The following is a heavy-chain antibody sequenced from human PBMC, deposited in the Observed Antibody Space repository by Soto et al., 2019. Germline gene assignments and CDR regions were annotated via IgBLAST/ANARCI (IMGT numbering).Heavy chain of an antibody. D-gene: IGHD3-22*01. CDR3: AKDGPSMIVVVITSIGYFDY. CDR2: ISGSGGST. V-gene: IGHV3-23*01. CDR1: GFTFSSYA. J-gene: IGHJ4*02. Sequence: GGSLRLSCAASGFTFSSYAMSWVRQAPGKGLEWVSAISGSGGSTYYADSVKGRFTISRDNSKNTLYLQMNSLRAEDTAVYYCAKDGPSMIVVVITSIGYFDYWGQGTLVTVSS.